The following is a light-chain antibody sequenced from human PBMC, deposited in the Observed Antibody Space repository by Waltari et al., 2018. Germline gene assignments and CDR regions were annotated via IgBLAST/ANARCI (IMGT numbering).Light chain of an antibody. CDR1: QTILYRPTKRNS. CDR3: QQYITTLT. Sequence: DFVMTQSPDSLAVFLGERATINCKSSQTILYRPTKRNSLAWYQQRPGPPPKLLIYWASVRASGVPDRFSGSGSGTDFTLTISSLQPEDVAVYYCQQYITTLTFGGGTKVEIK. V-gene: IGKV4-1*01. CDR2: WAS. J-gene: IGKJ4*01.